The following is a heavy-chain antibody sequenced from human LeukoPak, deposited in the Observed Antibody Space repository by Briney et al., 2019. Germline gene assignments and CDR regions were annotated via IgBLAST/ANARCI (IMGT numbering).Heavy chain of an antibody. CDR2: IYYSGST. J-gene: IGHJ3*02. V-gene: IGHV4-61*01. Sequence: SETLSLTCTVSGGSISSSSYYWSWIRQPPGKGLEWIGYIYYSGSTNYNPSLKSRVTISVDTSKNQFSLKLSSVTAADTAVYYCARDLKGLYYYDSSGYYRGAFDIWGQGTMVTVSS. D-gene: IGHD3-22*01. CDR3: ARDLKGLYYYDSSGYYRGAFDI. CDR1: GGSISSSSYY.